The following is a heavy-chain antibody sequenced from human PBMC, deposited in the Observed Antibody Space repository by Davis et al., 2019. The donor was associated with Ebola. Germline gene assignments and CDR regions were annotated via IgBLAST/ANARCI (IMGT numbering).Heavy chain of an antibody. J-gene: IGHJ4*02. CDR1: GFTFSSYA. CDR3: AKMEQQLFNYFDY. CDR2: ISGSGGST. D-gene: IGHD6-13*01. Sequence: GESLKISCAASGFTFSSYAMSWVRQAPGKGLEWVSVISGSGGSTYYADSVKGRFTISRDNSKNTLYLQMNSLRAEDTAVYYCAKMEQQLFNYFDYWGQGTLVTVSS. V-gene: IGHV3-23*01.